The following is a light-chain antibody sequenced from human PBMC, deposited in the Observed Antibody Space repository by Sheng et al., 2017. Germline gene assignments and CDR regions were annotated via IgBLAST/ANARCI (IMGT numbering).Light chain of an antibody. CDR2: GAS. CDR1: QNVRSTY. V-gene: IGKV3-20*01. J-gene: IGKJ1*01. Sequence: EVVLTQSPGTVSLSPGERVILSCRASQNVRSTYFAWYQQKPGQSPRLLIYGASTRATGVPDRFSGSGSGTDFTLTIRRLEPEDFAVYFCQQYDTSSRTFGQGTKVEMK. CDR3: QQYDTSSRT.